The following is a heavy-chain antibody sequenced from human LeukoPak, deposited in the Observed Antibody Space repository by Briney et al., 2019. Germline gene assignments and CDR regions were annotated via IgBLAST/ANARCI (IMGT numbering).Heavy chain of an antibody. CDR3: ARGYYDARGDSNPFDI. CDR1: GASISSSY. D-gene: IGHD3-22*01. V-gene: IGHV4-59*01. J-gene: IGHJ3*02. CDR2: TSHSGST. Sequence: PSETLSLTCTVSGASISSSYWSWIRQPPGRGLEWIGYTSHSGSTNYKPSLKSRVSISVDTSKNQFSLKLTSVTAADTAMYYCARGYYDARGDSNPFDIWGQGTMVTVSS.